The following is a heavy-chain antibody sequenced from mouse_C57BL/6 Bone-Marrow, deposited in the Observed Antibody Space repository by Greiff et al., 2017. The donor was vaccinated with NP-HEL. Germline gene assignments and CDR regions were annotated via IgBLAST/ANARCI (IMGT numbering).Heavy chain of an antibody. J-gene: IGHJ1*03. D-gene: IGHD1-1*01. CDR1: GYTFTTYP. Sequence: VQVVESGAELVKPGASVKMSCKASGYTFTTYPIEWMKQNHGKSLEWIGNFHPYNDDTKYNEKFEGKATLTVEKSSSTVYLELSRLTSDDSAVYYCARDYGSSYDHWYFDVWGTGTTVTVSS. V-gene: IGHV1-47*01. CDR2: FHPYNDDT. CDR3: ARDYGSSYDHWYFDV.